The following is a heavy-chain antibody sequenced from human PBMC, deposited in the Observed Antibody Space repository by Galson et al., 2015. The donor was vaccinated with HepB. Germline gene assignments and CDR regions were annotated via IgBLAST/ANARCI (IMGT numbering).Heavy chain of an antibody. J-gene: IGHJ4*02. Sequence: SLRLSCAASGFRFNNYAMSWVRQAPGKGLEWVSGMSGSGGSTYYADSVKGRFTISRDNSKNTLWLQMSSLRAEDTAVYYCAKNPYYASNGYYSFDFWGQGTQVTVSS. D-gene: IGHD3-22*01. CDR2: MSGSGGST. CDR3: AKNPYYASNGYYSFDF. CDR1: GFRFNNYA. V-gene: IGHV3-23*01.